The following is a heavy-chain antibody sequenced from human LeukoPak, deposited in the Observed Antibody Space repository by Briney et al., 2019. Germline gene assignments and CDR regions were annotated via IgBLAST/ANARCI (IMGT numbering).Heavy chain of an antibody. D-gene: IGHD1-26*01. J-gene: IGHJ3*02. CDR3: AGKGSNAFDI. V-gene: IGHV3-48*03. CDR1: GFSFSSYE. CDR2: VSASGTLT. Sequence: PGGSLRLSCAASGFSFSSYEMNWVRQAPGKGLEWISYVSASGTLTHYADSVEGRFTISRDNAKNSLYLQMNSLRAEDTAVYYCAGKGSNAFDIWGQGTMVTVSS.